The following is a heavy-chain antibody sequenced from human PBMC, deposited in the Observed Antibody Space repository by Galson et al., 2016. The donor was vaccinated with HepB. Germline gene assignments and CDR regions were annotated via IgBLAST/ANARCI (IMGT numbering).Heavy chain of an antibody. CDR3: ALSRGWGSAPQRHSYGFYFES. CDR2: IYWDGDQ. Sequence: PALVKPTQTLTLTCSLSGFSLSSSGVSVGWIRQPPGKALEWLALIYWDGDQRYSPSLRTRLGVTKGSDNQAVLRLTDMEAADTGTYYCALSRGWGSAPQRHSYGFYFESWGPGTLVTVSS. V-gene: IGHV2-5*02. J-gene: IGHJ4*02. D-gene: IGHD5-18*01. CDR1: GFSLSSSGVS.